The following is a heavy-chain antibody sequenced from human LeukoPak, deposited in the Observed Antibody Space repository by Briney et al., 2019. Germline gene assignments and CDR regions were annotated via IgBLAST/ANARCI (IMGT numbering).Heavy chain of an antibody. V-gene: IGHV4-59*01. CDR2: IYYSGST. Sequence: PSETLSLTCTVSDGSISSYYWGWIRQPPGKGLEWIGYIYYSGSTNYNPSLKSRVTISVDTSKNQFSLKLSSVTAADTAVYYCARESQLRFFDYWGQGTLVTVSS. J-gene: IGHJ4*02. CDR3: ARESQLRFFDY. D-gene: IGHD6-6*01. CDR1: DGSISSYY.